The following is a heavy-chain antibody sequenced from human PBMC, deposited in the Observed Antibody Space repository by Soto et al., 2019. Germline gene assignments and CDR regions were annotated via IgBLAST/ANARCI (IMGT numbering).Heavy chain of an antibody. V-gene: IGHV1-8*01. Sequence: ASVKVSCKASGYTFTSYDINWVRQATGQGLEWMGWMNPNSGNTGYAQKFQGRVTMTRNTSISTAYMELSSLRSEDTAVYYCARVVETYDYIWGSYRSHYFDYWGQGTLVTVSS. CDR3: ARVVETYDYIWGSYRSHYFDY. CDR2: MNPNSGNT. J-gene: IGHJ4*02. D-gene: IGHD3-16*02. CDR1: GYTFTSYD.